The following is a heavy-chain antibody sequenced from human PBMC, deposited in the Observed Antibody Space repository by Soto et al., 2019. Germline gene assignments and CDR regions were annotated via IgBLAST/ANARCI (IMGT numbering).Heavy chain of an antibody. Sequence: GGSLRLSCAASGFTFSSYSMNWVRQAPGKGLEWVSSISSSSSYIYYADSVKGRFTISRDNAKNSLYLQMNSLRAEDTAVYYCARGYSSSWYGRDYYYYYGMDVWGKGTTVTVSS. CDR3: ARGYSSSWYGRDYYYYYGMDV. D-gene: IGHD6-13*01. CDR1: GFTFSSYS. CDR2: ISSSSSYI. V-gene: IGHV3-21*01. J-gene: IGHJ6*04.